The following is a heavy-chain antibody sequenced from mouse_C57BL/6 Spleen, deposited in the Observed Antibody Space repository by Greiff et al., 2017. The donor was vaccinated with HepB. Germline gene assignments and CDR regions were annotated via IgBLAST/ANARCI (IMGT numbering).Heavy chain of an antibody. CDR2: IYPGDGDT. CDR1: GYAFSSSW. J-gene: IGHJ3*01. Sequence: LQESGPELVKPGASVKISCKASGYAFSSSWMNWVKQRPGKGLEWIGRIYPGDGDTNYNGKFKGKATLTADKSSSTAYMQLSSLTSEDSAVYFCAREGYDGYYSYWGQGTRVTVSA. V-gene: IGHV1-82*01. CDR3: AREGYDGYYSY. D-gene: IGHD2-3*01.